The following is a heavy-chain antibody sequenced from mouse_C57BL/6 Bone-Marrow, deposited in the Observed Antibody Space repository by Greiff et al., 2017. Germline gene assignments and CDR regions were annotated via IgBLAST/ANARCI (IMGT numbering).Heavy chain of an antibody. CDR1: GYTFTDYE. J-gene: IGHJ2*01. D-gene: IGHD2-4*01. Sequence: VQLQQSGAELVRPGASVTLSCKASGYTFTDYEMHWVKQTPVHGLEWIGAIDPETGGTAYNQKFKGKAILTADKSSSTAYMELRSLTSEDSAVDYCTGGLRRGFDYWGQGTTLTDCS. CDR2: IDPETGGT. V-gene: IGHV1-15*01. CDR3: TGGLRRGFDY.